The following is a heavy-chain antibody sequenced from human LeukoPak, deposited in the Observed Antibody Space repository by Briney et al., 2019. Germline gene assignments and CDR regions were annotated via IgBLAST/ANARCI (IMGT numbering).Heavy chain of an antibody. CDR2: INPNSGGT. D-gene: IGHD3-10*01. CDR3: ARGAYYYGSGSYYKLGY. CDR1: GYTFTGYY. V-gene: IGHV1-2*02. Sequence: ASVKVSCKASGYTFTGYYMHWVRQAPGQGLEWMGWINPNSGGTNYAQKFQGRVTMTRDTSISTVYMELSRLRSDDTAVYYCARGAYYYGSGSYYKLGYWGQGTLVTVSS. J-gene: IGHJ4*02.